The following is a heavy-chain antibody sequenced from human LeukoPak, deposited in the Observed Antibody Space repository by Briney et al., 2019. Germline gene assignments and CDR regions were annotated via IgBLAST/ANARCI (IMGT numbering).Heavy chain of an antibody. J-gene: IGHJ4*02. CDR2: LSGSGGGT. V-gene: IGHV3-23*01. CDR3: AKRGVVIRVFLVGFHKEAYYFDS. CDR1: GITLSNHG. Sequence: GGSLRLSCAVSGITLSNHGMSCVRQAPGKGLEWVAGLSGSGGGTNYADSVQGRFTISRDNPKNTLYLQMNSLRAEDTAVYFCAKRGVVIRVFLVGFHKEAYYFDSWGQGALVTVSS. D-gene: IGHD3-10*01.